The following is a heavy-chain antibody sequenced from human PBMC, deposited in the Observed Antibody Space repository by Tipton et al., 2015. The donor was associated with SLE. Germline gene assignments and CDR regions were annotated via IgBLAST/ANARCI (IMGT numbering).Heavy chain of an antibody. V-gene: IGHV4-34*01. Sequence: TLSLTCAVYGGSFSGYYWSWIRQSPGKGLEWIGDINHSGSTNYNPSLKSRVTISVDTSKNQFSLKLSSVTAADTAIYYCARHGGDGGYSGNFDDWGQGILVTVSS. CDR3: ARHGGDGGYSGNFDD. D-gene: IGHD4-23*01. J-gene: IGHJ4*02. CDR1: GGSFSGYY. CDR2: INHSGST.